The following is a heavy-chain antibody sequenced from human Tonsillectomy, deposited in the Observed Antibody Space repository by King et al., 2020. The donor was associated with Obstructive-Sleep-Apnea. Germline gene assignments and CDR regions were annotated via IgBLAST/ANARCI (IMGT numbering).Heavy chain of an antibody. CDR2: ISAYKGNT. Sequence: VQLVESGAEVKKPGASVKVSCKASGYTFTNYGITWVRQAPGQGLEWMGWISAYKGNTNYAQKLQGRVTMTTDTSTSTAYMELRSLRSDDTAVYYCARDSPDYYGLGSIRSDYYYYGMDVWGQGTTVTVSS. CDR1: GYTFTNYG. V-gene: IGHV1-18*01. D-gene: IGHD3-10*01. J-gene: IGHJ6*02. CDR3: ARDSPDYYGLGSIRSDYYYYGMDV.